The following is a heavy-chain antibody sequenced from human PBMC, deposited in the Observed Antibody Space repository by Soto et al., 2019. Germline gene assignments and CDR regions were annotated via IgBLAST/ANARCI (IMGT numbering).Heavy chain of an antibody. CDR3: ATGRYYYNPFNY. CDR1: GGSSSGYY. V-gene: IGHV4-34*01. Sequence: QVQLQQWGAGLLKPSETLSLTCAVYGGSSSGYYWNWIRQPPGKGLEWIGEIDHNGSTNYNPSLKSRVTMSVDTSKNQFSLNLRSVTAADTAVYYCATGRYYYNPFNYWGQGTLVTVSS. D-gene: IGHD3-10*01. J-gene: IGHJ4*02. CDR2: IDHNGST.